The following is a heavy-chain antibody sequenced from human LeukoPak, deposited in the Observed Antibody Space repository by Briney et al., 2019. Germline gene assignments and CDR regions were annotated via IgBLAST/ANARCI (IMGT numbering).Heavy chain of an antibody. CDR1: GFTFSSYG. V-gene: IGHV3-33*01. J-gene: IGHJ3*02. CDR2: IWYDGSNK. Sequence: GGSLRLSCAASGFTFSSYGMHWVRQAPGKGLEWVAVIWYDGSNKYYADSVKGRFTISRDNSKNTLYLQMNSLRAEDTAVYYCARDQSIAVAGPGAFDIWGQGTMVTVSS. D-gene: IGHD6-19*01. CDR3: ARDQSIAVAGPGAFDI.